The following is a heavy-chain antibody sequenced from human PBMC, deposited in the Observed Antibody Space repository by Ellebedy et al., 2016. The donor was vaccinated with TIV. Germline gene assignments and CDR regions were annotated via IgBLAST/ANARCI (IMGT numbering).Heavy chain of an antibody. J-gene: IGHJ6*02. D-gene: IGHD3-10*01. CDR1: GFTLRSYW. CDR3: TRMGVLPTSYYGMDV. CDR2: ISPDGSSA. Sequence: GESLKISCAASGFTLRSYWMHWVRQAPGQGLVWVSRISPDGSSATYADSVKGRFTISRDNAKNMLYLQVNSLRVEDTALYYCTRMGVLPTSYYGMDVWGQGTTVTVSS. V-gene: IGHV3-74*01.